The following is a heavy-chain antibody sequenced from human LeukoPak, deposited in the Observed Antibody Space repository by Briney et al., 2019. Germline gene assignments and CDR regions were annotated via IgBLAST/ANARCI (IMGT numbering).Heavy chain of an antibody. J-gene: IGHJ5*02. D-gene: IGHD6-19*01. CDR1: GYTFTSYG. V-gene: IGHV7-4-1*02. CDR3: AISEPGIAVAGKVNWFDP. CDR2: INTNTGNP. Sequence: ASVKVSCKASGYTFTSYGISWVRQAPGQGLEWMGWINTNTGNPTYAQGFTGRFVFSLDTSVSTAYLQVSSLKAEDTAVYYCAISEPGIAVAGKVNWFDPWGQGTLVTVSS.